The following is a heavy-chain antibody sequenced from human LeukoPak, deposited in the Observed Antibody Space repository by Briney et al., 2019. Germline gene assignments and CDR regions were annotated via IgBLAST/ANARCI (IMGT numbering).Heavy chain of an antibody. CDR1: GHSFTSYW. J-gene: IGHJ5*01. V-gene: IGHV5-51*01. CDR3: ARLHKARDHSWFDS. Sequence: GESLKISTTGSGHSFTSYWICWVRQMPGKGLEWMGSIYSGDYDTRYSPSFQGQVTISADKSISTAYLQWSSLKASDTAMYYCARLHKARDHSWFDSWGQGTLVTVSS. D-gene: IGHD5-24*01. CDR2: IYSGDYDT.